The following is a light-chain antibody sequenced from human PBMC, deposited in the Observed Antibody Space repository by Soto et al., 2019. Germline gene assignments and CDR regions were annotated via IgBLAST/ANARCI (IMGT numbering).Light chain of an antibody. CDR2: STS. CDR1: TGAVTSVHY. Sequence: QTVVTQEPSLTVSPGGTVTLTCASSTGAVTSVHYANWIQQRPGQTPRALIHSTSTKHSWTPARISGSLVGDKAALTLSGVRPEDEADYYCLLYYAGVQVFGGGTKLTVL. V-gene: IGLV7-43*01. CDR3: LLYYAGVQV. J-gene: IGLJ3*02.